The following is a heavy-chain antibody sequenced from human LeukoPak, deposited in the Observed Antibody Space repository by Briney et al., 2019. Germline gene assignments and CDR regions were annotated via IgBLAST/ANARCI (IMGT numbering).Heavy chain of an antibody. CDR2: ISWNSGSI. CDR3: AKDSLVVPAAILGFDAFDI. D-gene: IGHD2-2*02. CDR1: GFTFDDYA. V-gene: IGHV3-9*01. J-gene: IGHJ3*02. Sequence: GGSLRLSCAASGFTFDDYAMHWVRQAPGKGLEWVSGISWNSGSIGYADSVKGRFTISRDNAKNFLYLQMNSLRAEDTALYYCAKDSLVVPAAILGFDAFDIWGQGTMVTVSS.